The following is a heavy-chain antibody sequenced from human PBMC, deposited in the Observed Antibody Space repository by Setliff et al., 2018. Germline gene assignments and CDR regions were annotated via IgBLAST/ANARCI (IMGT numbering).Heavy chain of an antibody. Sequence: GASVKVSCKASGYTFTSYGISWVRQAPGQGLEWMGWISTYNGDTDYAQKLQDRLTMTTDTSTSTVYMELSSLRSEDTAVYYCARDVFPYHYEGAFDIWGQGTMVTVSS. D-gene: IGHD3-22*01. CDR3: ARDVFPYHYEGAFDI. CDR2: ISTYNGDT. J-gene: IGHJ3*02. CDR1: GYTFTSYG. V-gene: IGHV1-18*01.